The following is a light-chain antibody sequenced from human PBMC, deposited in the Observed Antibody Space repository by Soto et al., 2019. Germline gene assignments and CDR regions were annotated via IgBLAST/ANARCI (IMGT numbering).Light chain of an antibody. Sequence: QSALTQPASVSGSPGQSITISCTGTSSDVGGYNYVSWYQHHPGKAHKLMRYDVSDRPSGVSNRFSGSKSGNTASLTISGLQADDEGDYYCSSYTSSTSQVFGTGTKLTVL. CDR1: SSDVGGYNY. V-gene: IGLV2-14*03. CDR2: DVS. J-gene: IGLJ1*01. CDR3: SSYTSSTSQV.